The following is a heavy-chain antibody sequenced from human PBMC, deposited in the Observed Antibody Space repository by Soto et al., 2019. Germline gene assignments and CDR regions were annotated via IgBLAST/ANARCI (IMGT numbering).Heavy chain of an antibody. CDR3: AREWSTSGDLDY. CDR1: GFTFSSHS. Sequence: QVQLVESGGGVVQPGRSRRLSCAASGFTFSSHSIQWVRQAPGKGLEWVAVISYDGSIKYYADSVKGRFTISRDNSKNTAYLQMNSLRAEDTAVFYCAREWSTSGDLDYWGQGTLVIVSS. J-gene: IGHJ4*02. CDR2: ISYDGSIK. V-gene: IGHV3-30-3*01. D-gene: IGHD3-10*01.